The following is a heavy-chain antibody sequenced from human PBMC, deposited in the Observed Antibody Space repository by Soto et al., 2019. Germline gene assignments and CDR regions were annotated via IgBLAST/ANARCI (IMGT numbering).Heavy chain of an antibody. J-gene: IGHJ4*02. D-gene: IGHD3-3*01. CDR2: IYYTGST. Sequence: PSETLSLTCTVSGGSVSNTSYYWGWIRQPPGKGLEWIGTIYYTGSTHYNPSLKSRLTISVDTSRNQFSLKLSSVTAADTAVYYCARLILFFAVGDYWGQGTLVTVS. CDR1: GGSVSNTSYY. CDR3: ARLILFFAVGDY. V-gene: IGHV4-39*01.